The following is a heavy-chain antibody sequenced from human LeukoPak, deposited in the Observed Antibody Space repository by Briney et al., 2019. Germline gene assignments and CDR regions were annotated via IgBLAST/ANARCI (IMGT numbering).Heavy chain of an antibody. CDR1: GYSFTSYG. V-gene: IGHV1-18*01. J-gene: IGHJ4*02. Sequence: GASVKVSCKASGYSFTSYGISWVRQAPGQGLEWMGWISAHNGATNYAQNLQGRVTVTTDTSTNTAYMEVRSLRSDDTAVYYCARESSAGSYQNDYWGQGTLVTVSS. CDR2: ISAHNGAT. CDR3: ARESSAGSYQNDY. D-gene: IGHD3-10*01.